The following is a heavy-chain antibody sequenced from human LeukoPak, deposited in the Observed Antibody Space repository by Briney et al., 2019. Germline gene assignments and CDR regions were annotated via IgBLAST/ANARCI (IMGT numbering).Heavy chain of an antibody. CDR1: GFTVGTYW. J-gene: IGHJ5*02. CDR2: IDRDGTTK. V-gene: IGHV3-7*03. Sequence: GGSLRLSCAASGFTVGTYWMSWVCQAPGKGLGCVANIDRDGTTKFYLDSLEGRFTISRDDAKNSLYLQGNSLRVEDTAVYYCARDGGYCEGTTCPGDLWGQGALVAVSS. D-gene: IGHD2-15*01. CDR3: ARDGGYCEGTTCPGDL.